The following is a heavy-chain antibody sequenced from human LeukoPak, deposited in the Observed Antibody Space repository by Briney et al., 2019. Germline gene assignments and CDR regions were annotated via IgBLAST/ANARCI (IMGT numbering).Heavy chain of an antibody. J-gene: IGHJ4*02. CDR3: ARVGLMVYAWN. CDR2: INPSGGST. D-gene: IGHD2-8*01. V-gene: IGHV1-46*01. Sequence: ASVKVSCKASGYTFTSYYMHWVRQAPGQGLEWMGIINPSGGSTSYAQKFQGRATMTRDMSTSTVYMELSSLRSEDTAVYYCARVGLMVYAWNWGQGTLVTVSS. CDR1: GYTFTSYY.